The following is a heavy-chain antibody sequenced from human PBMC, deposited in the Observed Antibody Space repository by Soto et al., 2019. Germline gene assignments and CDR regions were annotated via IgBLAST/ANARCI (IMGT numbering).Heavy chain of an antibody. D-gene: IGHD6-19*01. V-gene: IGHV3-64*01. CDR2: ISSNGGST. CDR1: GFTFSSYA. Sequence: LSLTCAASGFTFSSYAMHWVRQAPGKGLEYVSAISSNGGSTYYANSVKGRFTISRDNSKNTLYLQMGSLRAEDMAVYYCAGEGSIAVAGTGYAFDIWGQGTMVTVSS. J-gene: IGHJ3*02. CDR3: AGEGSIAVAGTGYAFDI.